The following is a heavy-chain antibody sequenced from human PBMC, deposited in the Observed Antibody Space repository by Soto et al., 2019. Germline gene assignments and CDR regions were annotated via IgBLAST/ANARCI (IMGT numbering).Heavy chain of an antibody. CDR3: AKGADYYDSSGYDY. CDR2: ISGSGGST. CDR1: GFTFSSYA. D-gene: IGHD3-22*01. Sequence: GGSLRLSCAASGFTFSSYAMSWVRQAPGKGLEWVSAISGSGGSTYNADSVKGRFTISRDNSKNTLYLQMNSLRAEDTAVYYCAKGADYYDSSGYDYWGQGTLVTVSS. V-gene: IGHV3-23*01. J-gene: IGHJ4*02.